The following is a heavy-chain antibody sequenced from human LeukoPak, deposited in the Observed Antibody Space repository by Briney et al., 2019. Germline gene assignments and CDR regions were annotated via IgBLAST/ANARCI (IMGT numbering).Heavy chain of an antibody. V-gene: IGHV4-31*03. Sequence: SETLSLTCTVSGGSISSGGYYWSWIRQHPGKGLEWIGYIYYSGSTYYNPSLKSRVTISVDTSKNQFSLKLSSVTAADTAVYYCAIRGAAGWFDPWGQGTLVTVSS. D-gene: IGHD6-13*01. CDR2: IYYSGST. CDR3: AIRGAAGWFDP. CDR1: GGSISSGGYY. J-gene: IGHJ5*02.